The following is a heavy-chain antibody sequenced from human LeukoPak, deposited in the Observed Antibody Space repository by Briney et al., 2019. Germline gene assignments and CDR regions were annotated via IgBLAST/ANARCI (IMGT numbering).Heavy chain of an antibody. Sequence: ASVKVSCKASGYTFTSYAMHWVRQAPGQGLEWMGWINTNTGNPTYAQGFTGRFVFSLDTSVSTAYLQISSLKSEDTAVYYCARAHYGDHSFYYYYAMDVWGQGTTVTVSS. J-gene: IGHJ6*02. D-gene: IGHD4-17*01. CDR1: GYTFTSYA. CDR2: INTNTGNP. V-gene: IGHV7-4-1*02. CDR3: ARAHYGDHSFYYYYAMDV.